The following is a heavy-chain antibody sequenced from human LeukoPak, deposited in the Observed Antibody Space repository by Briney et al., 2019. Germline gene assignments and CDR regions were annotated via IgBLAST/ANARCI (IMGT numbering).Heavy chain of an antibody. V-gene: IGHV3-30*04. CDR1: GFTFSSYA. D-gene: IGHD5-12*01. CDR2: ISYDGSNK. Sequence: GGSLRLSCAASGFTFSSYAMHWVRQAPGKGLEWVAVISYDGSNKYYADSVKGRFTISRDNSKNTLYLQMNSLRAEDTAMYYCARLVAIIDYWGQGTLVTVSS. J-gene: IGHJ4*02. CDR3: ARLVAIIDY.